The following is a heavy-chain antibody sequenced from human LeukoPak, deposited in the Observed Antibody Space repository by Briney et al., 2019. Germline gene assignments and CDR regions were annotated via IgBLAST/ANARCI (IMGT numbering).Heavy chain of an antibody. CDR3: ARYHDILTGSYYMDV. Sequence: PGGSLRLSCAASGFTFSSYTMTWVRQAPGKGLEWVSSISSSSSYIYYADSVKGRLTISRDNAKNSLYLQMDSLRAEDTAVYYCARYHDILTGSYYMDVWGKGTTATVSS. J-gene: IGHJ6*03. CDR1: GFTFSSYT. V-gene: IGHV3-21*01. D-gene: IGHD3-9*01. CDR2: ISSSSSYI.